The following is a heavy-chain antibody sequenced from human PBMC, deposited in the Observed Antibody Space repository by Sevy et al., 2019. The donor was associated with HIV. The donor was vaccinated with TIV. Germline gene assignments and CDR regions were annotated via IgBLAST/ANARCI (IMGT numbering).Heavy chain of an antibody. CDR3: SRAGYTYGYPPYYFDY. Sequence: SETLSLTCTVSGGSISNYFWSWIRQPPGKGLEWCGYIYYSGSTNYSPTLKSRVTVSVDTPKNQFSLKLSAVTAAETALYYCSRAGYTYGYPPYYFDYWGQGTLVTGSS. V-gene: IGHV4-59*13. D-gene: IGHD5-18*01. CDR2: IYYSGST. J-gene: IGHJ4*02. CDR1: GGSISNYF.